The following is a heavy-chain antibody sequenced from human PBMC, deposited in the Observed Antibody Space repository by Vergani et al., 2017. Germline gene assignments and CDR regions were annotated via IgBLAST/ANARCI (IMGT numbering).Heavy chain of an antibody. V-gene: IGHV3-11*01. D-gene: IGHD1/OR15-1a*01. CDR3: GRKQSPASLMDKPLDI. CDR2: ISDGGETK. J-gene: IGHJ5*02. Sequence: QVQLVASGGGLVRPGGSLRLSCAASGFIFSDYYMTWIRQTPGKGLEWLAHISDGGETKMYAESLKGRFTVSRDNTKNLLILQMKTLKVDDTATYYCGRKQSPASLMDKPLDIWVQGTLVTVSS. CDR1: GFIFSDYY.